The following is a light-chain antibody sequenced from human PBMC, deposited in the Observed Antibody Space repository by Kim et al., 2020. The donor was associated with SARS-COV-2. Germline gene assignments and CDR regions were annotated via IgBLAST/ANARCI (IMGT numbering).Light chain of an antibody. J-gene: IGKJ2*01. CDR1: QGISSY. CDR2: AAS. CDR3: QQYYSYPPT. V-gene: IGKV1-8*01. Sequence: SASTGDRVTITCRASQGISSYLAWDQQKPGKAPKLLIYAASTLQSGVPSRFSGSGSGTDFTLTISCLQSEDFATYYCQQYYSYPPTFGQGTKLEIK.